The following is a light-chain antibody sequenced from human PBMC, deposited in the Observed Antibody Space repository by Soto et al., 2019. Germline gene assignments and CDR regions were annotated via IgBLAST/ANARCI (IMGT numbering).Light chain of an antibody. V-gene: IGKV2-24*01. CDR3: LQLSHVPYT. CDR1: QSLVTADGHTF. Sequence: DVVLTQPPLSSPVSLGQPASISCRSSQSLVTADGHTFLSWLQQRPGQPPRVLIYKVSNRFSGVPDKFSGSGAGTDVTLNISSVEAEDVGIYYCLQLSHVPYTFGQGTKLEIK. CDR2: KVS. J-gene: IGKJ2*01.